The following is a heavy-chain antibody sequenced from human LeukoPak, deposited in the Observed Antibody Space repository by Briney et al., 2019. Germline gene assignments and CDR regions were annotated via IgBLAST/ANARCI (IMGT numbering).Heavy chain of an antibody. CDR2: INPSGGST. CDR1: GYTFTSYY. CDR3: GREDYDILTGNWFDP. J-gene: IGHJ5*02. Sequence: ASVKVSCKASGYTFTSYYMHWLRQAPGQGLEWMGIINPSGGSTSYAQKFQSRVTMTRDTSTSTVYMELSSLRSEDTAVYYCGREDYDILTGNWFDPWGQGTLVTVSS. V-gene: IGHV1-46*01. D-gene: IGHD3-9*01.